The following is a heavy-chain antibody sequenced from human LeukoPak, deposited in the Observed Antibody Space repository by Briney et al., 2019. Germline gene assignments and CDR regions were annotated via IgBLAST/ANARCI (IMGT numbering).Heavy chain of an antibody. J-gene: IGHJ6*04. D-gene: IGHD3-10*01. V-gene: IGHV4-38-2*02. CDR2: IYHSGST. CDR1: GYSISSGYY. CDR3: ARDRSYSGSYGMDV. Sequence: SETLSLTCAVSGYSISSGYYWGWIRRPPGKGLEWIGSIYHSGSTYYNPSLKSRVTISVDTSKNQFSLKLSSVTAADTAVYYCARDRSYSGSYGMDVWGKGTTVTVSS.